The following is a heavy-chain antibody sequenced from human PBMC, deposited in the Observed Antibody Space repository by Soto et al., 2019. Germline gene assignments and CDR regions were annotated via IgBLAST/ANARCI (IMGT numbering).Heavy chain of an antibody. CDR3: AKDTYSSSWYF. V-gene: IGHV3-23*01. J-gene: IGHJ4*02. CDR2: ISGSGGST. CDR1: GFTFSSYA. D-gene: IGHD2-2*01. Sequence: EVQLLESGGGFVQPGGSLRLSCAASGFTFSSYAMSWVRQAPGKGLEWVSGISGSGGSTYYADSVKGRFTISRDNSKNTLYLQMNGLRAEDTALYFCAKDTYSSSWYFWGQGTLVTVSS.